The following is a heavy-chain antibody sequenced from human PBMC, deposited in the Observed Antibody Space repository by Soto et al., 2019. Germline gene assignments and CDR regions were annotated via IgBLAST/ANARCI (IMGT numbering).Heavy chain of an antibody. V-gene: IGHV1-69*01. CDR2: IIPIFGTA. D-gene: IGHD4-17*01. CDR1: GGTFSSYA. Sequence: QVQLVQSGAEVKKPESSVKVSCKASGGTFSSYAISWVRQAPGQGLEWMGGIIPIFGTANYAQKFQGRVTITADESTSTAYMELSSLSSEDTAVYYCARALSPTVTTFFYYFDYWGQGTLVTVSS. J-gene: IGHJ4*02. CDR3: ARALSPTVTTFFYYFDY.